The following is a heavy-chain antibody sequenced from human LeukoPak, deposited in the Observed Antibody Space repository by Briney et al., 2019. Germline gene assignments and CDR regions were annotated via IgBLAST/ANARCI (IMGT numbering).Heavy chain of an antibody. V-gene: IGHV3-7*01. Sequence: PGGSLRLSCAASGFTFSSYWMSWVRQAPGKGLEWVANIKQDGSEKYYVDSVKGRFTISRDNAKNSLYLQMNSLRAEDTAVYYCARVRSGIAARNWFDPWGQGTLVTVSS. J-gene: IGHJ5*02. CDR2: IKQDGSEK. D-gene: IGHD6-6*01. CDR1: GFTFSSYW. CDR3: ARVRSGIAARNWFDP.